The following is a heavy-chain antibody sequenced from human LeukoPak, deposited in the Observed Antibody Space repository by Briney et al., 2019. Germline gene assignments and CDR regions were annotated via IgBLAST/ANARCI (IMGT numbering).Heavy chain of an antibody. CDR1: GGSFSGYY. D-gene: IGHD5-18*01. J-gene: IGHJ3*02. CDR3: ATETAMVTRDAFDI. Sequence: PSETLSLTCAVYGGSFSGYYWSWLRQPPGKGLEWIGEINHSGSTNYNPSLKSRVTISVDTSKNQFSLKLSSVTAADTAVYYCATETAMVTRDAFDIWGQGTMVTVSS. V-gene: IGHV4-34*01. CDR2: INHSGST.